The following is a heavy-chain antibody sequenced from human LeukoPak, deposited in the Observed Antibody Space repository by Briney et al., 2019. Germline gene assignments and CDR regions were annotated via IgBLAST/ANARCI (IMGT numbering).Heavy chain of an antibody. V-gene: IGHV3-7*01. J-gene: IGHJ6*03. CDR1: GFTFSSYW. CDR3: AKGGGYEAQYYYYYLDV. CDR2: IKQDGSEK. D-gene: IGHD5-12*01. Sequence: GGSLRLSCAASGFTFSSYWMSWVRQAPGKGLEWVANIKQDGSEKYYVDSVKGRFTISRDNSKNTLYLQMKSLRAEDTAVYYCAKGGGYEAQYYYYYLDVWGKGTTVTISS.